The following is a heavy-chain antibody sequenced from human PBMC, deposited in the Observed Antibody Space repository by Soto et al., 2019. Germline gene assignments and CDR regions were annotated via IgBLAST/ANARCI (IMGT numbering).Heavy chain of an antibody. D-gene: IGHD3-3*01. Sequence: GASVKVSCKASGYTFTSYGISWVRQAPGQGLEWMGWISAYNGNTNYAQKLQGRVTMTTDTSTSTAYMELRSLRSDDTAVYYCERCFANDFWSGYLSRLYGMDVWGQGTTVTVSS. CDR3: ERCFANDFWSGYLSRLYGMDV. J-gene: IGHJ6*02. CDR2: ISAYNGNT. CDR1: GYTFTSYG. V-gene: IGHV1-18*04.